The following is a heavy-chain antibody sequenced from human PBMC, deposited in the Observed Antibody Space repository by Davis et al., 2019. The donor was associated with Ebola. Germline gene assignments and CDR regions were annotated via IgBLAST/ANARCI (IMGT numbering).Heavy chain of an antibody. J-gene: IGHJ5*02. CDR1: GGSISSYY. CDR2: IYHTGDT. CDR3: ARVNFCIGGSCYSHDH. D-gene: IGHD2-15*01. V-gene: IGHV4-34*01. Sequence: SETLSLTCTVSGGSISSYYWSWIRQPPGKGLEWIGEIYHTGDTNYNPSLKSRVTISVDTSKNQFSLRLNSVTAADTAVYYCARVNFCIGGSCYSHDHWGQGTLVTVSS.